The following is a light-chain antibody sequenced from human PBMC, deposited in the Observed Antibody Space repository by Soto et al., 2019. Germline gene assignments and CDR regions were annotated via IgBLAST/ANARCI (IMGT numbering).Light chain of an antibody. J-gene: IGKJ1*01. V-gene: IGKV4-1*01. Sequence: DIVMTQSPESLAVSLGEKATINCKSSQSVLDNSKNYLAWYQQKPGQPPKLLIYWASTRVSGVPDRFSGSGSGTDFTLTISSLQAEDVAVYFCQRYFGLPWTFRQGTKVDIK. CDR3: QRYFGLPWT. CDR2: WAS. CDR1: QSVLDNSKNY.